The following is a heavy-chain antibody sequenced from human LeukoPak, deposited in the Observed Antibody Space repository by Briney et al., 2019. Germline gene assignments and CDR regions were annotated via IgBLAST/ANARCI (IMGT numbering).Heavy chain of an antibody. CDR2: ISGSGGST. CDR3: VRGGIASAFDI. CDR1: GFTFSSYA. D-gene: IGHD6-13*01. V-gene: IGHV3-23*01. J-gene: IGHJ3*02. Sequence: GGSLRLSCAASGFTFSSYAMSWVRQAPGKGLEWVSTISGSGGSTYYADSVKGRFTISRGNAKNTLYLQMNSLRAEDTAVYYCVRGGIASAFDIWGQGTMVTVSS.